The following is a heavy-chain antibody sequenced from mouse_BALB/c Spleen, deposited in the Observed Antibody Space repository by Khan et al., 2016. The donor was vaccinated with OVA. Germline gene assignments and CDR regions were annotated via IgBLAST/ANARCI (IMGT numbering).Heavy chain of an antibody. CDR3: ARSSYMYDFTY. Sequence: QVQLKESGPGLVQPSQSLSITCTVSGFSLTTYGVHWVRPSPGKGLEWLGVIRRGGNSDFNAAFISSLSITKDTSKSHVFFKMDSLQIDDQTLYYCARSSYMYDFTYWGQGTLVTVAA. D-gene: IGHD2-14*01. J-gene: IGHJ3*01. CDR2: IRRGGNS. V-gene: IGHV2-2*01. CDR1: GFSLTTYG.